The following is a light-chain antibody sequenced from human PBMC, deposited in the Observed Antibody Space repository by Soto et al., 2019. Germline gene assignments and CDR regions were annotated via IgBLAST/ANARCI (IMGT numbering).Light chain of an antibody. J-gene: IGKJ1*01. CDR2: GAS. V-gene: IGKV3-20*01. CDR3: HQYVSSWT. CDR1: QSVSSTY. Sequence: VFTHSAGTLSLSPGKSATLSCRASQSVSSTYVAWYQQKSGQAPRLLIYGASSRATGIPDRFSGSGSGTDFTLTISRLEPEDFAVYYCHQYVSSWTFGQGTKVDIK.